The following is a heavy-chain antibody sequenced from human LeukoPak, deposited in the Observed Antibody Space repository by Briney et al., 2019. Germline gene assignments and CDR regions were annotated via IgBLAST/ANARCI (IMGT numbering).Heavy chain of an antibody. CDR3: ARELPALLSDRSGYSFDY. Sequence: ASGKFSCKASGYTSPHYYMHWVRQAHGQGNEWMGIIIPRGGSTTYAQKFQGRVTMTWDTSTNTIYMELGSLTSEDTAVYYCARELPALLSDRSGYSFDYWGQGTLVTVSS. CDR1: GYTSPHYY. D-gene: IGHD3-22*01. V-gene: IGHV1-46*01. J-gene: IGHJ4*02. CDR2: IIPRGGST.